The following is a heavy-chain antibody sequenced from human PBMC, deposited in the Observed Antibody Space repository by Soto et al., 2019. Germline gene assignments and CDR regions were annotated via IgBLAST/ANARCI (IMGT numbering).Heavy chain of an antibody. D-gene: IGHD3-16*01. CDR2: ISSGGSNI. V-gene: IGHV3-11*01. CDR3: ARPATGYAWYDY. CDR1: GFTFSDYY. J-gene: IGHJ4*02. Sequence: QVKLVESGGGLVKPGGSLRLSCAASGFTFSDYYMSWIRQAPGNGLEWVSYISSGGSNIYYADSVKGRFTISRDNAKNSLYLKMNSLRADDTAVYYCARPATGYAWYDYWGQGTLVTVSS.